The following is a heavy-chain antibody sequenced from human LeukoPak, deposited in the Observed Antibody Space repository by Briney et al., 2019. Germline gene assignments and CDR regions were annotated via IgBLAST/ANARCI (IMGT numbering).Heavy chain of an antibody. CDR2: IYYSGST. V-gene: IGHV4-59*11. J-gene: IGHJ4*02. CDR1: GGSISSHY. D-gene: IGHD6-6*01. CDR3: ARAIAARWVDY. Sequence: SETLSLTCTVSGGSISSHYWSWIRQPPGEGLEWIGYIYYSGSTNYNPSLKSRVTISVDTSKNPFSLKLSSVTAADTAVYYCARAIAARWVDYWGQGTLVTVSS.